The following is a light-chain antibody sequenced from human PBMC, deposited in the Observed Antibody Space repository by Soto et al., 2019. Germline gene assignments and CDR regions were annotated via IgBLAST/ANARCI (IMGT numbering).Light chain of an antibody. Sequence: EIVMTQSPGTLSVSPGERATLSCRASQSVSSSYLAWYQQKPGQAPRFLIYGASTRATVIPAGFSGSGSGTEFTLTISSLQSEDFAVYYCQQYHSWPPTFGQGTKVDIK. CDR1: QSVSSSY. CDR3: QQYHSWPPT. J-gene: IGKJ1*01. V-gene: IGKV3-15*01. CDR2: GAS.